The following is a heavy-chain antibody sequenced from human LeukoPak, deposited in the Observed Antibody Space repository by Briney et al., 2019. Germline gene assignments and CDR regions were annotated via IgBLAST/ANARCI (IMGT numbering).Heavy chain of an antibody. D-gene: IGHD1-20*01. CDR1: GFTVSSNY. V-gene: IGHV3-53*01. CDR2: IYADGST. J-gene: IGHJ5*01. CDR3: PRITAYDDS. Sequence: PGGSLRLSCAASGFTVSSNYMNWVRQAPGKGLEWVSGIYADGSTYYADSVKGRFTISRDNSRNTLYLQMNSLRAEDTAVYYCPRITAYDDSWGQGTLVTVSS.